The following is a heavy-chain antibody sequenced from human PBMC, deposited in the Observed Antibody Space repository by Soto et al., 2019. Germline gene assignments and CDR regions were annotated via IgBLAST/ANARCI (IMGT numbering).Heavy chain of an antibody. V-gene: IGHV3-23*01. J-gene: IGHJ2*01. Sequence: EVQLLESGGGLVQPGGSLRLSCGASGFAFNTYAMSWVRQAPGKGLEWVSAISDRGGSTYYADSVKGRFTISRDNSKNTLFLRMSSLRAEDTAVYYCAKVNPIAVAGYWYFDLWGRGTLVTVSS. CDR1: GFAFNTYA. CDR2: ISDRGGST. D-gene: IGHD6-19*01. CDR3: AKVNPIAVAGYWYFDL.